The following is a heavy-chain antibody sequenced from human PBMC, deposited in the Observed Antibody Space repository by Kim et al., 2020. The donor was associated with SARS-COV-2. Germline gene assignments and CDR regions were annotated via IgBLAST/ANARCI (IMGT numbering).Heavy chain of an antibody. CDR3: ARHNYDFWSGSFGNYYGMDV. Sequence: SETLSLTCTVSGGSISSYYWSWIRQPPGKGLEWIGYIYYSGSTNYNPSLKSRVTISVDTSKNQSSLKLSSVTAADTAVYYCARHNYDFWSGSFGNYYGMDVWDQGTTVTVSS. CDR2: IYYSGST. V-gene: IGHV4-59*08. D-gene: IGHD3-3*01. J-gene: IGHJ6*02. CDR1: GGSISSYY.